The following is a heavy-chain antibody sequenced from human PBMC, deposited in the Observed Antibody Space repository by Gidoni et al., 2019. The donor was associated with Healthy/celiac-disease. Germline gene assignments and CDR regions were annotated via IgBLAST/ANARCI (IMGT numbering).Heavy chain of an antibody. D-gene: IGHD3-9*01. J-gene: IGHJ3*02. V-gene: IGHV3-21*01. CDR1: GFTFSSHS. CDR3: ARPDILTGSDAFDI. CDR2: MSSSSSYI. Sequence: EVQLVESGGGLVKTGGSLRLACAASGFTFSSHSMNWVRQAPGKGLEWVSSMSSSSSYIYYADSVKGRFTSSRDNAKNSLYLQMNSLRAEDTAVYYCARPDILTGSDAFDIWGQGTMVTVSS.